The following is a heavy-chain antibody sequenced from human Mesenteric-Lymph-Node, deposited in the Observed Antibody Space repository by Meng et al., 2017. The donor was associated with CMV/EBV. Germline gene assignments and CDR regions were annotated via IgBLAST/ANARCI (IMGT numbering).Heavy chain of an antibody. Sequence: QVQLQQWGAGLLKPSETLSLPCAVYGGSFSGYYGSWIRQPPGKGLEWIGEINHSGSTNYNPSLKSRVTISVDTSKNQFSLKLSSVTAADTAVYYCARHQRWLKSEGGFNYWGQGTLVTVSS. J-gene: IGHJ4*02. CDR3: ARHQRWLKSEGGFNY. D-gene: IGHD4-23*01. CDR2: INHSGST. V-gene: IGHV4-34*01. CDR1: GGSFSGYY.